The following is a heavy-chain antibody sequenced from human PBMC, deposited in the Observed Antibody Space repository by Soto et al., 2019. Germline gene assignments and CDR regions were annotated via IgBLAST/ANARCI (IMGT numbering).Heavy chain of an antibody. CDR1: GYSFTSYW. Sequence: GESLKISCKGSGYSFTSYWIGWVRQMPGKGLEWMGIIYPGDSDTRYSPSFQGQVTISADKSISTAYLQWSSLKASDTAMYYCARPPHGSSLRWYFFDYWGQGTLVTVSS. CDR2: IYPGDSDT. D-gene: IGHD4-17*01. CDR3: ARPPHGSSLRWYFFDY. V-gene: IGHV5-51*01. J-gene: IGHJ4*02.